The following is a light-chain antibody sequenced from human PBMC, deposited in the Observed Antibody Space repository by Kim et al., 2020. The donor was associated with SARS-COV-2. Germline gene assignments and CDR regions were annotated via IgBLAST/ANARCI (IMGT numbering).Light chain of an antibody. Sequence: YPGETATLACRDIQGFGRKLAGYPHRPGQAPSMLIYGTATRATGIPARFSGSGSGTEFTLTISSLQSDDFAVYYCQQYNNWPLPCTFGQGTKLEI. CDR1: QGFGRK. CDR3: QQYNNWPLPCT. V-gene: IGKV3-15*01. J-gene: IGKJ2*02. CDR2: GTA.